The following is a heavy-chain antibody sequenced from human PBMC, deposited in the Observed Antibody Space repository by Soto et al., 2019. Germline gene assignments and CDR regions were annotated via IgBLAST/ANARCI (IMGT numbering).Heavy chain of an antibody. CDR1: GYTFTSYD. CDR2: MNPDSGDT. V-gene: IGHV1-8*01. CDR3: ARAVGGSNVNFDY. D-gene: IGHD2-8*01. J-gene: IGHJ4*02. Sequence: QVQLVQSGAEVRTPGASVKVSCKASGYTFTSYDINWVRQATGQGPGWMGWMNPDSGDTGYVQTFQGRVTMTRDTAISTAYMERSSLRSDDTAVYYCARAVGGSNVNFDYWGQGTLVTVSS.